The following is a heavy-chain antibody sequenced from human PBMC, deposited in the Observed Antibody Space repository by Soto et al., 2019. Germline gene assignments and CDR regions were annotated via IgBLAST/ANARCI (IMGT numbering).Heavy chain of an antibody. D-gene: IGHD2-2*02. V-gene: IGHV4-30-4*01. CDR2: IYYSGST. Sequence: SETLSLTCTVSGGSISNDDYYWSWIRQPPGKGLEWIGYIYYSGSTSYTPSLKSRVTISVDTSKNQFSLKLRSVTAADTAVYYCARAPLGYCISTSCYKGVRWFDPWGQGTLVTVSS. CDR1: GGSISNDDYY. J-gene: IGHJ5*02. CDR3: ARAPLGYCISTSCYKGVRWFDP.